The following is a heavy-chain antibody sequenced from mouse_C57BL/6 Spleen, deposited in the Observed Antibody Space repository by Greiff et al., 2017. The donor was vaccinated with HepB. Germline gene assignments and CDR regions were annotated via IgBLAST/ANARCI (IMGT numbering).Heavy chain of an antibody. CDR1: GYSFTDYN. CDR3: ARSGYYAMDY. CDR2: INPNYGTT. Sequence: VHVKQSGPELVKPGASVKISCKASGYSFTDYNMNWVKQSNGKSLEWIGVINPNYGTTSYNQKFKGKATLTVDQSYSTAYMQLNSLTSEDSAVYYCARSGYYAMDYWGQGTSVTFSS. J-gene: IGHJ4*01. V-gene: IGHV1-39*01.